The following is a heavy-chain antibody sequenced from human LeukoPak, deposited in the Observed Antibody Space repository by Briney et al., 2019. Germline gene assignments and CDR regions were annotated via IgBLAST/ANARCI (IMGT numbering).Heavy chain of an antibody. Sequence: PPETLSLTCTVSGGSISGSIYYWAWIRQPPGKGLEWIGSIYYSGSTYYNPSLKSRITISVDTSKNQFSLNLRSVTAADTAVYYCARASRSRWFDPWGQGTLVTVSS. J-gene: IGHJ5*02. CDR2: IYYSGST. CDR1: GGSISGSIYY. V-gene: IGHV4-39*07. CDR3: ARASRSRWFDP.